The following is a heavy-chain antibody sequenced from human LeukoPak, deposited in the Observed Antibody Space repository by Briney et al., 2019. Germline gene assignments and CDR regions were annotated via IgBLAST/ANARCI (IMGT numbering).Heavy chain of an antibody. D-gene: IGHD3-9*01. CDR1: GFTFSNAW. V-gene: IGHV3-15*01. CDR3: TTEDDILTGYYLS. J-gene: IGHJ5*02. CDR2: IKSKTDGGTT. Sequence: GGSLRLSCAASGFTFSNAWMSWVRQAPGKGLEWVGRIKSKTDGGTTDYAAPVKGRSTISRDDSKNTLYLQMNSLKTEDTAVYYCTTEDDILTGYYLSWGQGTLVTVSS.